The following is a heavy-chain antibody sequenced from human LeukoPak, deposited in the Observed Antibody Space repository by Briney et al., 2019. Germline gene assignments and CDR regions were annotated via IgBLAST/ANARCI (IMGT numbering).Heavy chain of an antibody. D-gene: IGHD3-10*01. Sequence: PSETLSLTCAVYGGSFSGYYWSWIRQPPGKGLEWIGEINHSGSTNYNPSLKSRVTISVDKSKNQFSLKLSSVTAADTAVYYCARGGGYGSGSYYTDWYFDLWGRGTLVTVSS. V-gene: IGHV4-34*01. CDR2: INHSGST. CDR1: GGSFSGYY. J-gene: IGHJ2*01. CDR3: ARGGGYGSGSYYTDWYFDL.